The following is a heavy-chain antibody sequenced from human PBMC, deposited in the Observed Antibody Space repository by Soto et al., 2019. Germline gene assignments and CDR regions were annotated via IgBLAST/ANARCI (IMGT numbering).Heavy chain of an antibody. V-gene: IGHV3-43D*04. D-gene: IGHD3-22*01. J-gene: IGHJ6*02. CDR1: GFTFDDYA. Sequence: GGSLRLSCAASGFTFDDYAMHWVRQDPGKGLEWVSLISWDGGSTYYADSVKGRFTISRDNSKNSLYLQMNSLRAEDTALYYCAKDNGGSYDSSGYPIYYYYYGMDVWGQGTTVTVSS. CDR3: AKDNGGSYDSSGYPIYYYYYGMDV. CDR2: ISWDGGST.